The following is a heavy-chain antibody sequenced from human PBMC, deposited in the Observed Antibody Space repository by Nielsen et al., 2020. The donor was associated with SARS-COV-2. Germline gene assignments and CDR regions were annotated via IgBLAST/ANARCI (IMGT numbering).Heavy chain of an antibody. V-gene: IGHV3-7*05. Sequence: GGSLRLSCAASGFTFSSYWMSWVRQAPGKGLEWVANIKQDGSEKYYVDSVKGRFTISRDNAKNSLYLQMNSLRAEDTALYYCAKDISDSSGWYGNAFDIWGQGTMVTVSS. D-gene: IGHD6-19*01. CDR3: AKDISDSSGWYGNAFDI. CDR1: GFTFSSYW. CDR2: IKQDGSEK. J-gene: IGHJ3*02.